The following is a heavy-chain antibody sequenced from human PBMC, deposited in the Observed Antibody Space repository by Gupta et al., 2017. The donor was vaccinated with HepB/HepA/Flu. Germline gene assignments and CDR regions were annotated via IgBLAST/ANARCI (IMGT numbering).Heavy chain of an antibody. D-gene: IGHD2-15*01. CDR1: GFTFRMYG. Sequence: VQLVESGGGVVQPGGSLRLSCLASGFTFRMYGMHWVRQAPGKGLEWVAFMSYDENNKYYVDSVKGRFTISRDNSKNTLYLQMNSRRTEDTATYYCAKVFTGYWRSASCSWGDHWGQGTLVTVSS. V-gene: IGHV3-30*18. CDR2: MSYDENNK. CDR3: AKVFTGYWRSASCSWGDH. J-gene: IGHJ5*02.